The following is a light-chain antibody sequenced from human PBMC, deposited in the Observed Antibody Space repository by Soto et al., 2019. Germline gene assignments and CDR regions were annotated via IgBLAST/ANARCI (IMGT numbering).Light chain of an antibody. CDR1: SSDVGGYNY. Sequence: QSVLTQPASVSGSPGQSITISCTGTSSDVGGYNYVSWYQQHPGKAPKLMIYEVSNRPSGVSNRFSGSKSGNTASLTNSGLQAEDEADYYCSSYTSSIPYVFGTGTKLTVL. CDR2: EVS. V-gene: IGLV2-14*01. CDR3: SSYTSSIPYV. J-gene: IGLJ1*01.